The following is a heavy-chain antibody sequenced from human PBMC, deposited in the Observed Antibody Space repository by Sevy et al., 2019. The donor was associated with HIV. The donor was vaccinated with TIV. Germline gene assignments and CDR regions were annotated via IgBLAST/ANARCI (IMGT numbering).Heavy chain of an antibody. CDR2: ISSSSSYI. V-gene: IGHV3-21*01. CDR3: ARDESEYYYGSGSYQEYYYYYYGMDV. CDR1: GFTFSSYS. J-gene: IGHJ6*02. Sequence: GGSLRLSCAASGFTFSSYSMNWGRQAPGKGLEWVSSISSSSSYIYYAYSVKGRFTISRDNAKNSLYLQMNSLRAEDTVVYYCARDESEYYYGSGSYQEYYYYYYGMDVWGQGTTVTVSS. D-gene: IGHD3-10*01.